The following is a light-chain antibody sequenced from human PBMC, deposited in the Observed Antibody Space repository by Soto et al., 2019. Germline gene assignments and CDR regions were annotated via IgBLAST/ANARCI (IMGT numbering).Light chain of an antibody. Sequence: IVLTQSPGTLSLSPGKRATLSCRASESISRDYLAWYQQRLGQAPRLLIYVASSGAIVIPDRFSGRGSGTDFTLSISRLEPEDFAIYYCQQYGGVPYTFGQGTKLVIK. J-gene: IGKJ2*01. CDR1: ESISRDY. V-gene: IGKV3-20*01. CDR3: QQYGGVPYT. CDR2: VAS.